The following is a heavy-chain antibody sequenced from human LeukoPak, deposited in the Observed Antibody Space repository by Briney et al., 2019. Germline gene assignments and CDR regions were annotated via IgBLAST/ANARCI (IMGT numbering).Heavy chain of an antibody. D-gene: IGHD3-22*01. CDR3: ARDGWLPTTSCSY. V-gene: IGHV3-23*01. CDR1: GFTLNNYA. J-gene: IGHJ4*02. Sequence: GGSLRLSCAASGFTLNNYAMNWVRQAPGKGLEWVSLITGSTTTTYYADSVKGRFTISRDNSKNTLYLQMNSLRAEDTAVYYCARDGWLPTTSCSYWGQGTLVTVSS. CDR2: ITGSTTTT.